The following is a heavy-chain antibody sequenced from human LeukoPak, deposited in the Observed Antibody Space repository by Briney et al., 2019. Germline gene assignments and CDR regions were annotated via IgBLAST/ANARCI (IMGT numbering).Heavy chain of an antibody. V-gene: IGHV3-73*01. J-gene: IGHJ4*02. CDR1: GVTFSGSA. D-gene: IGHD5-24*01. CDR3: TRHPSRDGYNY. Sequence: GGSLTLSCAASGVTFSGSAMHWVRQAAGKGLEWVGRIRSKANSYATAYAASVKGIFTISRDDSKNTAYLQMNSLKTEDTAVYYCTRHPSRDGYNYWGQGTLVTVSS. CDR2: IRSKANSYAT.